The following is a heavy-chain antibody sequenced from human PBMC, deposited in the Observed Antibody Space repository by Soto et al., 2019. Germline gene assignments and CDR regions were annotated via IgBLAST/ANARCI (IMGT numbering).Heavy chain of an antibody. CDR2: ISGSGVHT. J-gene: IGHJ5*02. CDR1: GFMFSDYA. D-gene: IGHD6-13*01. CDR3: AKDLLYANTWYPLDP. V-gene: IGHV3-23*01. Sequence: PGGSLRLSCTASGFMFSDYAMTWVRQASGKGLEWVSGISGSGVHTYYADSVKGRFTISRDNSKSTLYLQMNSLRAEDTAVYYCAKDLLYANTWYPLDPWGQGTPVTVSS.